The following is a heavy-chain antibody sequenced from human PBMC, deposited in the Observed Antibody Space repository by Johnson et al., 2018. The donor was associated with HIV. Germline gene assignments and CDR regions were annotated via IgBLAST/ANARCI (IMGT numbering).Heavy chain of an antibody. Sequence: EQLVESGGGVVQPGRSLRLSCAASGFTFSSYDMHWVRQATGKGLEWVSAIGTAGDTYYPGSVKGRFTISSENAKNSRYLQMNSLRAEDTAVYYCARDDAFDIWGQGTMVTVSS. J-gene: IGHJ3*02. CDR3: ARDDAFDI. V-gene: IGHV3-13*01. CDR2: IGTAGDT. CDR1: GFTFSSYD.